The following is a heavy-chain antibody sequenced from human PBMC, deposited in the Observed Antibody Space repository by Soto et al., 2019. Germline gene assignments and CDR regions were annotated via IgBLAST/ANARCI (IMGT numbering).Heavy chain of an antibody. V-gene: IGHV3-15*01. Sequence: EVQLLESGGDLAEPGGSVRLSCAASGFAFTHVWMTWVRQAPGRGLEWVGRIKRKIDGETTNYAAPVKGRFTISRDDSKNTLYLQMNSLKTDDSAVYYCAADRYCSSNTCPGAFDIWGQRTTV. CDR2: IKRKIDGETT. CDR3: AADRYCSSNTCPGAFDI. J-gene: IGHJ3*02. CDR1: GFAFTHVW. D-gene: IGHD2-2*01.